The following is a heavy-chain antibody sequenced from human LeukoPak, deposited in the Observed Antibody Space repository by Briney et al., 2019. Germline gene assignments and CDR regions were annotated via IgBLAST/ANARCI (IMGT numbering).Heavy chain of an antibody. CDR2: IWYDGSNK. J-gene: IGHJ4*02. CDR1: GFTFSSYG. CDR3: ARGRDYAFDY. V-gene: IGHV3-33*01. D-gene: IGHD4-17*01. Sequence: GGSLRLSCAAAGFTFSSYGMRWDRQAPSKGLGWVAVIWYDGSNKYYADSVKGRFTISRDNSKNKLYLQMNSLRAEDTAVYYCARGRDYAFDYWGQGTLVTVSS.